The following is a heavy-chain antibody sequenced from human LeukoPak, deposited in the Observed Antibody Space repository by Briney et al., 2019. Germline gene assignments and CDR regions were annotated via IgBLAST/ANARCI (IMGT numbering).Heavy chain of an antibody. CDR3: ARWQVVYALLDY. V-gene: IGHV3-30-3*01. D-gene: IGHD2-8*02. Sequence: GGSLRLSCAASGFTFNSYAMHWVRQAPGKGLEWVAVISYDGSNKYYADSVKGRFTISRDNSKNTLYLQMNSLRAEDTAVYYCARWQVVYALLDYWGQGTLVTVSS. CDR1: GFTFNSYA. CDR2: ISYDGSNK. J-gene: IGHJ4*02.